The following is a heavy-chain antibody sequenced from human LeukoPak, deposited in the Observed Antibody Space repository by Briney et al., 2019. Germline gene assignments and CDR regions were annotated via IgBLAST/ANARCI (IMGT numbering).Heavy chain of an antibody. CDR3: ARRGITTVTTFDY. CDR2: IYYSGST. Sequence: SETLSLTCTVSGGSISSSSYYWGWIRQPRGKGLEWIGSIYYSGSTYYNPSLKSRVTISVDTSKNQFSLKLSSVTAADTAVYYCARRGITTVTTFDYWGQGTLVTVSS. J-gene: IGHJ4*02. CDR1: GGSISSSSYY. D-gene: IGHD4-17*01. V-gene: IGHV4-39*01.